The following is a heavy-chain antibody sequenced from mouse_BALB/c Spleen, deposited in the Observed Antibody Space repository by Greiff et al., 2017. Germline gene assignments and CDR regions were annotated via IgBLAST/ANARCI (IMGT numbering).Heavy chain of an antibody. Sequence: EVQLQQSGPELVKPGASVTLSCKASGYTFTSYVMHWVKQKPGQGLEWIGYINHYNDGTNYNEKFKGKAPLTSDKSSSTAYMELSSLTSEDAAVYYCARAYYGSSYYFDYWGQGTTLTVSS. CDR2: INHYNDGT. D-gene: IGHD1-1*01. J-gene: IGHJ2*01. CDR1: GYTFTSYV. CDR3: ARAYYGSSYYFDY. V-gene: IGHV1-14*01.